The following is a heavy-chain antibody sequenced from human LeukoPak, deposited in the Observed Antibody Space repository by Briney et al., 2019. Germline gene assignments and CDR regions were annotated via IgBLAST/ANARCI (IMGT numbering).Heavy chain of an antibody. D-gene: IGHD3-22*01. V-gene: IGHV1-2*02. CDR2: INPNSGGT. Sequence: ASVKVSCKASGYTFTSYYMHWVRQAPGQGLEWMGWINPNSGGTNYAQKFQGRVTMTKDTSISTAYMELSRLRSDDTAVYYCARDRGYYDSSGYYSSAFDIWGQGTMVTVSS. J-gene: IGHJ3*02. CDR3: ARDRGYYDSSGYYSSAFDI. CDR1: GYTFTSYY.